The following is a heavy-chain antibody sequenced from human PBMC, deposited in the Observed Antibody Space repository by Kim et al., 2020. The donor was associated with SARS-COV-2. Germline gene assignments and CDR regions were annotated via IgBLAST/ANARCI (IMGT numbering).Heavy chain of an antibody. D-gene: IGHD3-10*01. CDR1: GGSISSGSYY. CDR3: ARDVWFGELLNYYYYGMDV. Sequence: SETLSLTCTVSGGSISSGSYYWSWIRQPAGKGLEWIGRIYTSGSTNDNPSLKSRVTISVDTSKNQFSLKLSSVTAADTAVYYCARDVWFGELLNYYYYGMDVWGQGTTVTVSS. CDR2: IYTSGST. J-gene: IGHJ6*02. V-gene: IGHV4-61*02.